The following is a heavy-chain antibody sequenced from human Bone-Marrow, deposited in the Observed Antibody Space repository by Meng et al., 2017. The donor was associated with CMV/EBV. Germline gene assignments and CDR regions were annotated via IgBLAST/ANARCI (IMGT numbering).Heavy chain of an antibody. CDR1: GYTFTTYD. Sequence: ASVKVSCKASGYTFTTYDINWVRQATGQGLEWMGWMNPNSGNTGYAQKFQGRVTMTRNTSISTAYMELSSLRSEDTAMHYCARARGYYGSGSYYPHFDYWGQGTLVTVSS. CDR3: ARARGYYGSGSYYPHFDY. D-gene: IGHD3-10*01. V-gene: IGHV1-8*01. J-gene: IGHJ4*02. CDR2: MNPNSGNT.